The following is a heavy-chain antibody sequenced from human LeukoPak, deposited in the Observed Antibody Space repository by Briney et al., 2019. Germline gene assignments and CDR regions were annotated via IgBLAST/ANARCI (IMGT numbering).Heavy chain of an antibody. CDR2: ISGSGGST. J-gene: IGHJ6*04. Sequence: GGSLRLSCAASGFTFSSYAMSWVRQAPGKGLEWVSAISGSGGSTYYADSVKGRFTISRDNSKNTLYLQMNSLRAEDTAVYYCAKVGCSGGSCSDDLDVWGKGTTVTVSS. CDR3: AKVGCSGGSCSDDLDV. D-gene: IGHD2-15*01. V-gene: IGHV3-23*01. CDR1: GFTFSSYA.